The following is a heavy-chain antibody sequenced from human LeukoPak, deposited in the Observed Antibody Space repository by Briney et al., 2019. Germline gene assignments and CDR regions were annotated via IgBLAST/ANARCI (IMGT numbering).Heavy chain of an antibody. CDR1: GFTFSHYG. J-gene: IGHJ4*02. D-gene: IGHD4-11*01. Sequence: TGGSLRLSCETSGFTFSHYGMHWVSQAPGAELEWLSGIWADASNTYYADSVQGRFTISRDNSMNTLYLKMSSLRAEDTAVYYCAKDAERGFDYSNSLNYWGQGTLVTVSS. V-gene: IGHV3-33*03. CDR3: AKDAERGFDYSNSLNY. CDR2: IWADASNT.